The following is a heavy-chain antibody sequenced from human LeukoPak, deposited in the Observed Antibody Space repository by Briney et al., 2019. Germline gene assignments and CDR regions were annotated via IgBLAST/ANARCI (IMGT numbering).Heavy chain of an antibody. Sequence: GGSLRLSCGVSGFTFSGFWMSWSRQAPGKGQEWVASINSDGSEGYYADVVKGRFTISRDNAKNSLYLQINSLRAEDTAVYYCARSSYSSSSSVWGQGTMVTVSS. CDR3: ARSSYSSSSSV. V-gene: IGHV3-7*03. D-gene: IGHD6-6*01. CDR1: GFTFSGFW. CDR2: INSDGSEG. J-gene: IGHJ3*01.